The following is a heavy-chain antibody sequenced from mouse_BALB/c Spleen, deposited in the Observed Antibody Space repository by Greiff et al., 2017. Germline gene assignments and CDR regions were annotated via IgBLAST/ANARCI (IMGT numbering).Heavy chain of an antibody. D-gene: IGHD2-4*01. CDR2: IWTGGGT. CDR1: GFSLTSYD. Sequence: QVQLKESGPGLVAPSQSLSITCTVSGFSLTSYDISWIRQPPGKGLEWLGVIWTGGGTNYNSAFMSRLSISKDNSKSQVFLKMNSLQTDDTAIYYCVRYDYDYAMDDWGQGTSVTVSS. V-gene: IGHV2-9-2*01. CDR3: VRYDYDYAMDD. J-gene: IGHJ4*01.